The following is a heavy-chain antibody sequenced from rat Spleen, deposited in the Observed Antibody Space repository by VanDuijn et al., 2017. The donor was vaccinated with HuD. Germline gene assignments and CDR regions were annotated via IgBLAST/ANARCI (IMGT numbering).Heavy chain of an antibody. V-gene: IGHV2-13*01. CDR3: ARGPRYYDGYYGRFDY. J-gene: IGHJ2*01. CDR1: GFTFSNFV. Sequence: VQLVESGGGLVQPGRSLKLSCAASGFTFSNFVMAWVRQVPTKGLEWMGVIWGDGNTNYNSALKSRLSISRDTSESQVYLKMNSLQTEDIATYYCARGPRYYDGYYGRFDYWGQGVMVTVSS. CDR2: IWGDGNT. D-gene: IGHD1-12*03.